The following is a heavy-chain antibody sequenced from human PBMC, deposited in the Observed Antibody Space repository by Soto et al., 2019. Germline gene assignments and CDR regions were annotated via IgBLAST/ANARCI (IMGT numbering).Heavy chain of an antibody. CDR1: GYTFTGYY. V-gene: IGHV1-18*04. D-gene: IGHD3-22*01. Sequence: GASVKVSCKASGYTFTGYYMHWVRQAPGQGLECVGWISAHNGDTHYSQKFQGRVTLTTDTSTNTGYMELRSLTSDDTAVYFCATEPIYYNDGSGYYPLGHWGQGTLVTVSS. CDR2: ISAHNGDT. CDR3: ATEPIYYNDGSGYYPLGH. J-gene: IGHJ4*02.